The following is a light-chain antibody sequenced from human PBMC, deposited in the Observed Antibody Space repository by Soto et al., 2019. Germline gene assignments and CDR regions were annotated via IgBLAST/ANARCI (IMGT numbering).Light chain of an antibody. CDR1: QSINSR. Sequence: DIQMTQSPSTLSASVGDRVTFTCRASQSINSRLAWYQQKPGKNPKILIHDASTLESGVPSRFSGSGSGTEVTLTINGLQPDDFATYYCQQYNTYTYNFGQGTKLEIK. CDR2: DAS. J-gene: IGKJ2*01. CDR3: QQYNTYTYN. V-gene: IGKV1-5*01.